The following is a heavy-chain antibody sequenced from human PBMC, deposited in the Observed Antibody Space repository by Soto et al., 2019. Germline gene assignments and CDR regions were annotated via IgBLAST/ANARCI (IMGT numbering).Heavy chain of an antibody. J-gene: IGHJ4*02. CDR1: GFTFSSYG. V-gene: IGHV3-30*18. CDR3: AKEGGLSGSYYISSSYYFDY. D-gene: IGHD1-26*01. CDR2: ISYDGSNT. Sequence: QVQLVESGGGVVQPGRSLRLSCVASGFTFSSYGMHWVRQAPGKGLEWVAIISYDGSNTYYADSVKGRFTISRDNSKNTLYLQMNRLRVEDTSVYYCAKEGGLSGSYYISSSYYFDYWGQRTLVTVSS.